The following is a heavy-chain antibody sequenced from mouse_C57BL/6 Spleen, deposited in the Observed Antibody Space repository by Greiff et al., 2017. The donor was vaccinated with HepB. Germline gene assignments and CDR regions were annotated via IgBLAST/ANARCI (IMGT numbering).Heavy chain of an antibody. J-gene: IGHJ3*01. D-gene: IGHD2-4*01. CDR1: GYTFTSYW. CDR2: IDPSDGYT. Sequence: QVQLQQPGAELVKPGASVKLSCKASGYTFTSYWMQWVKQRPGQGLEWIGEIDPSDGYTNYNQKFKGKATLTVDTSSSTAYMQLSSLTSEDSAVYYCASWDYDGGFAYWGQGTLVTVSA. V-gene: IGHV1-50*01. CDR3: ASWDYDGGFAY.